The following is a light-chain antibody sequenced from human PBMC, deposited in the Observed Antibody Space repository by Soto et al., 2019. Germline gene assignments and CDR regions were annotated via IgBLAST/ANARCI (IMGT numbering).Light chain of an antibody. Sequence: QSVLTQPPSVSAAPGQKVTISCSGSSSNIGNNYVSWYQQLPGTAPKLLIYDNNKRPSGIPDRFSGSKSGTSATLGITGLQTGDEADYYCGTWDSSLSAPLFGTGTKLTVL. J-gene: IGLJ1*01. CDR1: SSNIGNNY. CDR2: DNN. CDR3: GTWDSSLSAPL. V-gene: IGLV1-51*01.